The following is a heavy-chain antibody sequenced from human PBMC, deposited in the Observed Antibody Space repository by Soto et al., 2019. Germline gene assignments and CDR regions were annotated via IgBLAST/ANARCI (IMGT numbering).Heavy chain of an antibody. J-gene: IGHJ6*04. Sequence: GASLRLSCEVSGLTFNTSGMHWVRQSPGKGLEWLAVISYDGATQYYGDTVKGRFTISRDNSKNTLFLHMGRLRAEDTAMYYCPNKPRVQNYLYHGMAVCSRRTT. V-gene: IGHV3-30*18. CDR3: PNKPRVQNYLYHGMAV. CDR2: ISYDGATQ. CDR1: GLTFNTSG.